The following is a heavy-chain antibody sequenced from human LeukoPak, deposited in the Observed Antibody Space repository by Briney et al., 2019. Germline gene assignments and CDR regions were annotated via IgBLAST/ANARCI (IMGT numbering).Heavy chain of an antibody. Sequence: SETLSLTCAVYGGSFSGYYWSWVRQPPGKGLEWIGNFYYSGSTSYNPSLKSRVTISVDSSKNQFSLKLSSLTAADTAVYYCARVSDYVWGTYFVPVDYWGQGTLVTVSS. J-gene: IGHJ4*02. D-gene: IGHD3-16*01. CDR2: FYYSGST. V-gene: IGHV4-34*01. CDR3: ARVSDYVWGTYFVPVDY. CDR1: GGSFSGYY.